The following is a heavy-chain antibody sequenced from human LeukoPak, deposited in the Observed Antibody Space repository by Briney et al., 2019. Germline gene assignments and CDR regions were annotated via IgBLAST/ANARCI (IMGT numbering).Heavy chain of an antibody. J-gene: IGHJ6*03. CDR3: ARNNYYYYMDV. V-gene: IGHV4-34*01. D-gene: IGHD1/OR15-1a*01. CDR2: INYSGST. Sequence: PSETLSLTCAVYGGSFSGYYWSYIRQPPGKGLEWIGEINYSGSTNYNPPLKSRVTISVDTSKNQFSLKLSSVTAADTAVYYCARNNYYYYMDVWGKGTTVTVSS. CDR1: GGSFSGYY.